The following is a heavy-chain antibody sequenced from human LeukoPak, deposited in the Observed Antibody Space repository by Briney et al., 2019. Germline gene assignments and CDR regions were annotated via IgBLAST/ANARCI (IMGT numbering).Heavy chain of an antibody. CDR2: VWEDVSNE. D-gene: IGHD1-1*01. J-gene: IGHJ4*02. V-gene: IGHV3-33*01. CDR3: ARDRKGSGLEPSSIPDY. CDR1: GFTFSSYG. Sequence: PGGSLRLSCAASGFTFSSYGMDWVRQDPGKGLEWVAVVWEDVSNEYYADSPSRRFSISRDNSKSTLYLQMNSLRAEDTAVYYCARDRKGSGLEPSSIPDYWGQGTLVTVSS.